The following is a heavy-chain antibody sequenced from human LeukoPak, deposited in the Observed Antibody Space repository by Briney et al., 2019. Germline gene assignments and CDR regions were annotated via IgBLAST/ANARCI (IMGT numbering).Heavy chain of an antibody. CDR1: GFTFSSYS. CDR3: ARDVRYGDGDY. D-gene: IGHD4-17*01. V-gene: IGHV3-21*01. J-gene: IGHJ4*02. CDR2: ISSSSSYI. Sequence: GGSLRLSCAASGFTFSSYSMNWVRQAPGKGLEWVSSISSSSSYIYYADSVKGRSTISRDNAKNSLYLQMNSLRAEDTAVYYCARDVRYGDGDYWGQGTLVTVSS.